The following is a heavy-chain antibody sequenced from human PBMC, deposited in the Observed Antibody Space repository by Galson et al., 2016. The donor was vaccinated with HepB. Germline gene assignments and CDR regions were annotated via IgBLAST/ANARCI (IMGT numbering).Heavy chain of an antibody. CDR1: GYNFANYW. V-gene: IGHV5-51*01. Sequence: QSGAEVKKPGESLKISCKSSGYNFANYWIGWVRQMSGKGLEWMGIIYPGDSDARYSPSFQGQVTISADKSLSTAFLQWSSLKASDTAMYYCARGSISCSGGSCYSKWFDPWGQGTLVTVSS. D-gene: IGHD2-15*01. CDR2: IYPGDSDA. J-gene: IGHJ5*02. CDR3: ARGSISCSGGSCYSKWFDP.